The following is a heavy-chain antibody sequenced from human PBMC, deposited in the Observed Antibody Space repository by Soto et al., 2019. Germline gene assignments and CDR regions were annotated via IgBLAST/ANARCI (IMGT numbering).Heavy chain of an antibody. CDR1: GYTFSNYG. V-gene: IGHV1-18*04. J-gene: IGHJ6*03. D-gene: IGHD2-21*02. CDR2: ISAYNGKT. CDR3: ATEAKSGADGYY. Sequence: ASGQLSCTSSGYTFSNYGISWVRQAPGQGLEWMGWISAYNGKTYDAERLQGRVTMTTDTSTSTAYMELRSLRSDDTSVYYCATEAKSGADGYY.